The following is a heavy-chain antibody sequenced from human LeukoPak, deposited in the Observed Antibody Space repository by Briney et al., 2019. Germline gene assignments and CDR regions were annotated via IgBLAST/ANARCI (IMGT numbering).Heavy chain of an antibody. Sequence: GETLRLSCAASGFTVSSSWMHWVRQAPGEGLVRVSRIIRVGARTIFADSVKGRFTISRDNAKNTLYLQMNSLRVEDTAVYYCARGGSPPEALGDVFDIWGQGTMLTVS. V-gene: IGHV3-74*01. CDR3: ARGGSPPEALGDVFDI. D-gene: IGHD1-1*01. J-gene: IGHJ3*02. CDR2: IIRVGART. CDR1: GFTVSSSW.